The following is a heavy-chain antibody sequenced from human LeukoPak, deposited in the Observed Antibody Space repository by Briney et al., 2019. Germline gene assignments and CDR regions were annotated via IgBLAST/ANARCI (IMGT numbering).Heavy chain of an antibody. CDR2: INPNSGGT. CDR1: GYTFTDDY. J-gene: IGHJ6*03. V-gene: IGHV1-2*02. Sequence: ASVKVSCKASGYTFTDDYIHWVRQAPGQGLEWMGRINPNSGGTNYAQNFQGRVTMTRDTSISTAYMELRRLRSDDTAVYYCAKAGHRGYNYGNPWMRSGTQSYYYCMDVWGKGTTVTVSS. D-gene: IGHD5-18*01. CDR3: AKAGHRGYNYGNPWMRSGTQSYYYCMDV.